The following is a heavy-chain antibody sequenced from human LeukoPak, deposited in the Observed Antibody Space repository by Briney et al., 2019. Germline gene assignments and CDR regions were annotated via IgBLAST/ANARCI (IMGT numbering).Heavy chain of an antibody. J-gene: IGHJ5*01. D-gene: IGHD3-10*01. CDR1: GFTFSSYW. CDR3: AKAATYFYGSVTYDWFES. Sequence: GSLRLSCEASGFTFSSYWMHWVRQVPGKGLMWVSRIESNGLTLYADSVRDRFTISRDNGKSTIYLQMNSLRVDDTAIYYCAKAATYFYGSVTYDWFESWGQGTLVTVSS. CDR2: IESNGLT. V-gene: IGHV3-74*01.